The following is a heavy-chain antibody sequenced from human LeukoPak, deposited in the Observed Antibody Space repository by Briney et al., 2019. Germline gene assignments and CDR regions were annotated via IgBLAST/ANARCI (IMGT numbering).Heavy chain of an antibody. V-gene: IGHV3-74*01. J-gene: IGHJ4*02. CDR1: GFTFSSYW. D-gene: IGHD3-9*01. CDR3: ARVFATGPSFDY. CDR2: ISDDGSNT. Sequence: GGSLRLSCAASGFTFSSYWMHWVRHTPGKGLEWVSRISDDGSNTGYADSVQGRFTISRDNAKNTLYLQMNSLRAEDTAVYYCARVFATGPSFDYWGQGTLVTVSS.